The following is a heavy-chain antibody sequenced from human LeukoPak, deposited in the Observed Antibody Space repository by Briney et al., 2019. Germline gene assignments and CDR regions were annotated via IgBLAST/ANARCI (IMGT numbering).Heavy chain of an antibody. CDR2: IYPGDSET. J-gene: IGHJ4*02. CDR1: GYSFTRYW. D-gene: IGHD6-13*01. Sequence: GESLKISCKGSGYSFTRYWIGWVRQMPGKGLEWMGIIYPGDSETRYSPSFQGQVTISADKSISTAYLQWSSLKASDTAIYYCARVGGAEYGSSQPFDYWGQGTLVTVSS. V-gene: IGHV5-51*01. CDR3: ARVGGAEYGSSQPFDY.